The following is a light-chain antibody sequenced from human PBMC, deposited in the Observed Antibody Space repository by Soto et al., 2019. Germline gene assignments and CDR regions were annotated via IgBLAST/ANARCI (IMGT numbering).Light chain of an antibody. Sequence: ENVLTRSQSTPSLSPGERAPPSFRASQSLRSNYLAWYQQKPGHAPRVLIYGAFTRATGIPDRFSGSGSGTDFTLTINRMEPEDFAVYYCQQYGSLITFGQGTRLEIK. V-gene: IGKV3-20*01. CDR1: QSLRSNY. J-gene: IGKJ5*01. CDR2: GAF. CDR3: QQYGSLIT.